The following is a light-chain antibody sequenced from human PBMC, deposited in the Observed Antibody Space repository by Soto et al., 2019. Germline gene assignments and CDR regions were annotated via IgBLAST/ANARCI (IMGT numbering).Light chain of an antibody. J-gene: IGKJ1*01. CDR1: QSVSSN. CDR2: GAS. CDR3: QQYNNWRGPGT. Sequence: EIVMTQSPATLSVSPGERATLSCRASQSVSSNLAWYQQKPGQAPRLLIYGASTRATGIPARFSGSGSGTEFTLTISSLQSEDFAVYYCQQYNNWRGPGTFGQGTKVEIK. V-gene: IGKV3-15*01.